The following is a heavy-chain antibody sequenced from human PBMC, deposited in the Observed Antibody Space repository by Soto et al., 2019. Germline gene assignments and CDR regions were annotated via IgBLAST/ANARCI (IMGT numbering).Heavy chain of an antibody. CDR2: SSWNSGSI. Sequence: PWGSLRLSCAASGFTFDDYAMRWVRQAPGKGLEWVSGSSWNSGSIGYADSVKGRFTISRDNAKNSLYLQMNSLRAEDTALYYCAKDIGPGGVGDDAFDIWGQGTMVTVSS. J-gene: IGHJ3*02. D-gene: IGHD2-8*02. CDR1: GFTFDDYA. CDR3: AKDIGPGGVGDDAFDI. V-gene: IGHV3-9*01.